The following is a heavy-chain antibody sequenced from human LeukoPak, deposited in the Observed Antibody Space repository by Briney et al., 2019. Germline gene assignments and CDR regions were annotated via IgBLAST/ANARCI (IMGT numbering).Heavy chain of an antibody. J-gene: IGHJ5*02. CDR1: GGAFNNYA. CDR3: AKARYIGAAAGTLWFDT. CDR2: IVPIVDGT. D-gene: IGHD6-13*01. V-gene: IGHV1-69*04. Sequence: GASVKVSCKTSGGAFNNYAITWLRQAPGQGLEWMGRIVPIVDGTDYAQKFQGRVTITADKFSSTAYMELSSLRSGDTAVYYCAKARYIGAAAGTLWFDTWGQGTLVTVSS.